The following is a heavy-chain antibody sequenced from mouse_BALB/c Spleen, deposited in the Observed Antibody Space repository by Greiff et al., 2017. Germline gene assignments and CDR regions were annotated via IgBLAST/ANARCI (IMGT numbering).Heavy chain of an antibody. D-gene: IGHD1-2*01. Sequence: EVMLVESGGGLVQPGGSRKLSCAASGFTFSSFGMHWVRQAPEKGLEWVAYISSGSSTIYYADTVKGRFTISRDNPKNTLFLQMTSLRSEDTAMYYCARRVHYYGSFDYWGQGTTLTVSS. V-gene: IGHV5-17*02. J-gene: IGHJ2*01. CDR3: ARRVHYYGSFDY. CDR1: GFTFSSFG. CDR2: ISSGSSTI.